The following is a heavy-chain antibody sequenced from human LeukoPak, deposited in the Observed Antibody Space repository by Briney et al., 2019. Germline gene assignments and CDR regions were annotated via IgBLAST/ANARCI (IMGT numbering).Heavy chain of an antibody. CDR2: IHYSGST. Sequence: SETLSLTCTVSGGSISSYYWSWIRQPPGKGLEWIGYIHYSGSTHYNPSLKSRVTISVDTSKNQFSLKLSSVTAADTAVYYCARVGSGGAWFDFWGQGALVSISS. CDR3: ARVGSGGAWFDF. D-gene: IGHD6-19*01. CDR1: GGSISSYY. J-gene: IGHJ4*02. V-gene: IGHV4-59*01.